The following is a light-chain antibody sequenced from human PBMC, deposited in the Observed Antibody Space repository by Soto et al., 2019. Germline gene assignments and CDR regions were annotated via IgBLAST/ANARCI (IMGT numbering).Light chain of an antibody. CDR3: SSYTSSSTPCV. Sequence: QSALTQPASVSGSPGQSITISCTGTSGDVGAYNYVSWYQQHPGKAPKLMIYEVGNRPSGVSSRFSGSKSGNTASLTISGLQAEDEADYYCSSYTSSSTPCVFGTGTKLTVL. CDR2: EVG. V-gene: IGLV2-14*01. CDR1: SGDVGAYNY. J-gene: IGLJ1*01.